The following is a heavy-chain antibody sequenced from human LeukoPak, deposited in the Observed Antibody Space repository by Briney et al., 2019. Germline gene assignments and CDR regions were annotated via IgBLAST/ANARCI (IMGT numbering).Heavy chain of an antibody. V-gene: IGHV1-69*13. CDR2: IIPIFGTA. J-gene: IGHJ6*02. CDR1: GGTFSSYA. Sequence: ASVKVSCKASGGTFSSYAISWVRQAPGQGLEWMGGIIPIFGTANYAQKFQGRVTITADESTSTAYMELSSLRSEDTAVYYCARAGDIVVVPAAGPHYYYGMDVWGQGTTVTVSS. D-gene: IGHD2-2*01. CDR3: ARAGDIVVVPAAGPHYYYGMDV.